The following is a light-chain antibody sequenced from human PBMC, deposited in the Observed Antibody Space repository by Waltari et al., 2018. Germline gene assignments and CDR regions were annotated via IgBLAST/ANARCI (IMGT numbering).Light chain of an antibody. CDR1: QDIDDD. V-gene: IGKV5-2*01. CDR3: LQHDNFPWT. CDR2: EAT. J-gene: IGKJ1*01. Sequence: ETTVTQSPAFISATPGDKVTISCKVSQDIDDDINWYQQKPGEAVVFIVQEATTLVPGVSTRFSGSWYGRDFTLTINDVKSEDAAYYFCLQHDNFPWTFGQGTKVEIK.